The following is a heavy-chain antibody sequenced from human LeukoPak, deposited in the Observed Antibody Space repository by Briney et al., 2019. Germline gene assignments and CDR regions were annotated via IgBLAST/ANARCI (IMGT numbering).Heavy chain of an antibody. J-gene: IGHJ6*02. D-gene: IGHD5-18*01. CDR1: GGTFSSYA. V-gene: IGHV1-69*01. CDR3: ARVDTAMVSYYGMDV. Sequence: GASVKVSCKASGGTFSSYAISWVRQAPGQGLEWMGGIIPVFGTANYAQKFQGRVMITADESTSTAYMELSSLRSEDTAVYYCARVDTAMVSYYGMDVWGQGTTVTVSS. CDR2: IIPVFGTA.